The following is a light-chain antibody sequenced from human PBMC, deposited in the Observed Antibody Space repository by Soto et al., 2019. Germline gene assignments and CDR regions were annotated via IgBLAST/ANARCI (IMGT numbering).Light chain of an antibody. CDR2: GAS. V-gene: IGKV3-20*01. CDR3: QQHGSSAFT. Sequence: EIVLTQSPGTLSLSPGERATLSCRASQSVSSTYLAWYQQKPGQAPRLLLYGASSRATGIPDRFSGSGSGTDFTLTITRLEPEDFAVYYCQQHGSSAFTFGQGTKLQIK. CDR1: QSVSSTY. J-gene: IGKJ2*01.